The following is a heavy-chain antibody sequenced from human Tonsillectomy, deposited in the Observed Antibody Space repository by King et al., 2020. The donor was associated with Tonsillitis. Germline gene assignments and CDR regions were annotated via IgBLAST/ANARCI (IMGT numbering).Heavy chain of an antibody. CDR2: IYYSGST. CDR3: ARGRYGILTGFGNLVWFDP. D-gene: IGHD3-9*01. Sequence: QLQESGPGLVKPSETLSLTCTVSGGSISSYYWSWIRQPPGKGLEWIGYIYYSGSTNYNPSLKSRVTISVDTSKNQLSLKLSSVTAADTAVYYCARGRYGILTGFGNLVWFDPWGQGTLVTVSS. CDR1: GGSISSYY. J-gene: IGHJ5*02. V-gene: IGHV4-59*01.